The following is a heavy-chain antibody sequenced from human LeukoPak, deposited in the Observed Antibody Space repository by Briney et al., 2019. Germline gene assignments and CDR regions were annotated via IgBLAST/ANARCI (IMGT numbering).Heavy chain of an antibody. CDR1: GFTFSSYA. Sequence: GSLRLSCGASGFTFSSYAMSWVRQAPGKGLEWCSVFIVSGGNTYYADSVKGRFTISRDNSQNTLYLQMNSLRAEDTAVYYCAKRAFCSSASCYYFDFWGQGTLVTVSS. J-gene: IGHJ4*02. CDR3: AKRAFCSSASCYYFDF. V-gene: IGHV3-23*01. CDR2: FIVSGGNT. D-gene: IGHD2-2*01.